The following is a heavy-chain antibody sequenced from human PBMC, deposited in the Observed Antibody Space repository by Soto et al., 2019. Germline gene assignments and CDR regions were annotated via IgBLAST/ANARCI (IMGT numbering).Heavy chain of an antibody. CDR2: ISYDGSNK. V-gene: IGHV3-30*18. Sequence: QVQLVESGGGVVQPGRSLRLSCAASGFTFSSYGMHWVRQAPGKGLEWVAVISYDGSNKYYADSVKGRFTISRDNSKNTLYLQMNSLRAEDTAVYYCAKDHRSSGSGSYSEFDYWGQGTLVTVSS. D-gene: IGHD3-10*01. J-gene: IGHJ4*02. CDR3: AKDHRSSGSGSYSEFDY. CDR1: GFTFSSYG.